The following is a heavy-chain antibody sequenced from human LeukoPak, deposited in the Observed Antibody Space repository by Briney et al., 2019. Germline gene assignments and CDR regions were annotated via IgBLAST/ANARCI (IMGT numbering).Heavy chain of an antibody. Sequence: PGGSLKLSCAASGFTFSDSAMHWVRQASGKGLEWVGRIRSKANSYATAYAASVKGRFTISRDDSKNTAYLQMNSLKTEDTAVYYCTRHSDMVRGVIISDYWGQGTLVTVSS. J-gene: IGHJ4*02. CDR2: IRSKANSYAT. CDR3: TRHSDMVRGVIISDY. CDR1: GFTFSDSA. V-gene: IGHV3-73*01. D-gene: IGHD3-10*01.